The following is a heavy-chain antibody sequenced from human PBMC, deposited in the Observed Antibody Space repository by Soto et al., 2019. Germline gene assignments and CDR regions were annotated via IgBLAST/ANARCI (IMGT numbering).Heavy chain of an antibody. J-gene: IGHJ6*03. D-gene: IGHD6-13*01. Sequence: ESGGGLVKPGGSLRLSCAASGFTFSSYSMNWVRQAPGKGLEWVSSISSSSSYIYYADSVKGRFTISRDNAKNSLYLQMNSLRAEDTAVYYCAAAGTVYYYYYMDVWGKGTTVTVSS. V-gene: IGHV3-21*01. CDR1: GFTFSSYS. CDR2: ISSSSSYI. CDR3: AAAGTVYYYYYMDV.